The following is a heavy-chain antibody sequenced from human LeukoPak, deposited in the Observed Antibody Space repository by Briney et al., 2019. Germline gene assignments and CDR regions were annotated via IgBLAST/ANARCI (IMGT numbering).Heavy chain of an antibody. CDR2: MNPNSGDS. Sequence: ASVKVSCKASGYTFINYDINWVRQATGQGLEWMGWMNPNSGDSGYAQKFQGRVTMTRNTSISTAYMELSSLRSEDTAVYYCARIGYDSSGYYYFAFDIWGQGTMVTVSS. CDR1: GYTFINYD. V-gene: IGHV1-8*01. J-gene: IGHJ3*02. D-gene: IGHD3-22*01. CDR3: ARIGYDSSGYYYFAFDI.